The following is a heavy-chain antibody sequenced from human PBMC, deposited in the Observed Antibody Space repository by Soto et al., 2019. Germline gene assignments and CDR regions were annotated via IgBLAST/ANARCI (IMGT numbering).Heavy chain of an antibody. CDR3: ARDLIRAGYYDSSGYDAFDI. J-gene: IGHJ3*02. D-gene: IGHD3-22*01. Sequence: ASVKVSCKASGHTFTSYGISWVRQAPGQGLEWMGWISAYNGNTNYAQKLQGRVTMTTDTSTSTAYMELRSLRSDDTAVYYCARDLIRAGYYDSSGYDAFDIWGQGTMLTI. V-gene: IGHV1-18*01. CDR2: ISAYNGNT. CDR1: GHTFTSYG.